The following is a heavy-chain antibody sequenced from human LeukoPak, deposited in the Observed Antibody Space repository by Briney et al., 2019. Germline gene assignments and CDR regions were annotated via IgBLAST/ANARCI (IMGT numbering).Heavy chain of an antibody. V-gene: IGHV1-24*01. CDR1: GYSLTELS. CDR3: ARGGPYRRIVGGKVSKNWVDP. CDR2: FDPEDGET. Sequence: SVKVSCQVSGYSLTELSMHWVRQAPGKGLEGMGGFDPEDGETIYAQKFQSRVTITRNTSIRTAYMELSSLRSEDTAVHYCARGGPYRRIVGGKVSKNWVDPWGQGALVTVSS. J-gene: IGHJ5*02. D-gene: IGHD1-26*01.